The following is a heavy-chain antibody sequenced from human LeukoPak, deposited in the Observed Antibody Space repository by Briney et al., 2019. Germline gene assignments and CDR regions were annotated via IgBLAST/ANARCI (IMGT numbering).Heavy chain of an antibody. V-gene: IGHV3-74*01. D-gene: IGHD5-18*01. Sequence: GGSLRLSCAASGFTFSPYWMQWVRQVPGKGLVWVSRMNSDGSRTSYADSVKGRFTISRDNAKNTLYLQMNSLRAEDTAVYYCARDRGYSYGHPLDYWGQGTLVTVSS. J-gene: IGHJ4*02. CDR3: ARDRGYSYGHPLDY. CDR2: MNSDGSRT. CDR1: GFTFSPYW.